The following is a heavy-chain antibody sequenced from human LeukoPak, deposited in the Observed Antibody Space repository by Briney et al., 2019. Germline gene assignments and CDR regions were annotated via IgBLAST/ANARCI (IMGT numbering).Heavy chain of an antibody. CDR3: ARDHRYYDSSGYPYY. J-gene: IGHJ4*02. Sequence: ASVKVSCKASGYTFKNYDINWVRQATGQGLEWMGWMNPNSGNTGFAQKFQGRVTMTRDTSISTAYMELSRLRSDDTAVYCCARDHRYYDSSGYPYYWGQGTLVTVSS. V-gene: IGHV1-8*02. CDR1: GYTFKNYD. D-gene: IGHD3-22*01. CDR2: MNPNSGNT.